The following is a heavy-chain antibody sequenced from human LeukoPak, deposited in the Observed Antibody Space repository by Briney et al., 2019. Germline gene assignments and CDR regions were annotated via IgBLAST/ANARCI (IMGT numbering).Heavy chain of an antibody. CDR1: GFTFSSYA. J-gene: IGHJ4*02. CDR3: AKFGYSDWLSHFDY. CDR2: ISGSGGST. Sequence: GGSVRLSCAASGFTFSSYAMSWVRQAPGKGLEWVSGISGSGGSTNYADSVKGRFTISRDNSKNTLYLQMNSLRAEDTAVYYCAKFGYSDWLSHFDYWGQGTLVTVSS. D-gene: IGHD3-9*01. V-gene: IGHV3-23*01.